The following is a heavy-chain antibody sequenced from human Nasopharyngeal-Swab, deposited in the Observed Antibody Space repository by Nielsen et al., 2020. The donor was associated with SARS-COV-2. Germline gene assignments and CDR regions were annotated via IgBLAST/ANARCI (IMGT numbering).Heavy chain of an antibody. CDR3: TRGVPDFGY. CDR1: GYTFTSYD. CDR2: TQLNNAKT. V-gene: IGHV1-8*01. Sequence: ASVKVSCKTSGYTFTSYDINWVRQAPGHGLEWLGRTQLNNAKTVYAQKFQGRVTMTWNTSITTAYMRLSGLRSDDTAVYYCTRGVPDFGYWGQGTLVTVSS. J-gene: IGHJ4*02.